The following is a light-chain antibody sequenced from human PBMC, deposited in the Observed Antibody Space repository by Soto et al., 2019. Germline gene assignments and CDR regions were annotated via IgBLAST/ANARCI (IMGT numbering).Light chain of an antibody. J-gene: IGKJ4*01. CDR1: QSVSSN. Sequence: EIVMTQSPATLSVFPGERATLSCRASQSVSSNLAWYQQKPGQAPRLLIYGASTRATGIPVRFSGSGSGKEFTLTISSLQSEDFAVYYCQQYNNWPLTFGGGTKVEI. V-gene: IGKV3-15*01. CDR3: QQYNNWPLT. CDR2: GAS.